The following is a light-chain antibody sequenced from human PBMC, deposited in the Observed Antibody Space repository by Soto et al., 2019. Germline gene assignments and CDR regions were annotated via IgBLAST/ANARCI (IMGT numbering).Light chain of an antibody. CDR1: QSVVYSSNNKNY. V-gene: IGKV4-1*01. J-gene: IGKJ4*01. CDR2: WAS. CDR3: HQYYNTPLT. Sequence: IAYCADSRPVPLRKKSTTYCKSNQSVVYSSNNKNYLAWYQQKPGQPPKLLIYWASTRESGVPDRFSGSGSGTDFTLTISSLQAEDVAVYYCHQYYNTPLTFGGGTKVDI.